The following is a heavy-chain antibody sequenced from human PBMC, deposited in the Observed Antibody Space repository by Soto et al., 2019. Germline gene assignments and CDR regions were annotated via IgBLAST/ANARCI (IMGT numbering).Heavy chain of an antibody. CDR2: ISYDGSNK. CDR1: GFTFSSYG. V-gene: IGHV3-30*18. D-gene: IGHD6-19*01. Sequence: GGSLRLSCAASGFTFSSYGMHWVRQAPGKGLEWVAVISYDGSNKYYADSVKGRFTISRDNSRNTLYLQMNSLRAEDTAVYYCAKDWFRAAVAGTLHYWGQGTLVTVSS. J-gene: IGHJ4*02. CDR3: AKDWFRAAVAGTLHY.